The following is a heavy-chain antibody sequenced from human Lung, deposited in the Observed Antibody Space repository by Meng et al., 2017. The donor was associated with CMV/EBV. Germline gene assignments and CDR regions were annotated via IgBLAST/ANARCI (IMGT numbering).Heavy chain of an antibody. J-gene: IGHJ6*02. V-gene: IGHV3-48*04. CDR3: ARDVVYCSSTISYMGDFHYYGLNV. CDR1: GFTFSSHG. D-gene: IGHD2-2*02. CDR2: MRSSTSTI. Sequence: GGSLRLXXAAAGFTFSSHGMNWVRQAPGKVLEWVSYMRSSTSTIYYADSVKGRFTISRDNAKNSLYLEKNSLRAEDTAVYYCARDVVYCSSTISYMGDFHYYGLNVWGQGTWVTVSS.